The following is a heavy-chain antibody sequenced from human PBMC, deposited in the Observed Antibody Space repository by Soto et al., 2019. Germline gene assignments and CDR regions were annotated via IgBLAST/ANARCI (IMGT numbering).Heavy chain of an antibody. CDR2: ISYDGSQK. CDR1: GFTFSECG. CDR3: AKGVFPAGVPGYYSMDV. D-gene: IGHD6-13*01. V-gene: IGHV3-30*18. Sequence: QMQLVESGGGVVQPGRSLRLSCEASGFTFSECGMHWVRQPPGKGLEWVAIISYDGSQKYYSDSVTGRFTVSRDNSKNTMYLQMNSLGAGDTAVYYCAKGVFPAGVPGYYSMDVWGKGITVTVSS. J-gene: IGHJ6*03.